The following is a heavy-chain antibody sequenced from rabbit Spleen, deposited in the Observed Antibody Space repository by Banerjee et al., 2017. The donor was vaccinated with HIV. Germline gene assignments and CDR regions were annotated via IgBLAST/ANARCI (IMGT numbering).Heavy chain of an antibody. V-gene: IGHV1S45*01. CDR3: ARDTSSSFSSYGMDL. J-gene: IGHJ6*01. CDR1: GFSFSSNYY. Sequence: QEQLEESGGGLVTPGGTLTLTCTASGFSFSSNYYMCWVRQAPGKGLEWIACINAVTGKAVYATWAKGRFTISRTSSTTVTLQMTRLTAADTATYFCARDTSSSFSSYGMDLWGPGTLVTVS. D-gene: IGHD1-1*01. CDR2: INAVTGKA.